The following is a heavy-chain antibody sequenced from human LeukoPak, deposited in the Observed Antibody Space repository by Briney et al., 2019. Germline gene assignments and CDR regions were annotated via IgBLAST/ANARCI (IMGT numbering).Heavy chain of an antibody. CDR1: GYTLTVLS. CDR3: ATSQYYDLTMDV. D-gene: IGHD3-3*01. J-gene: IGHJ6*03. Sequence: GASVKVSCKVSGYTLTVLSMHWVRQAPGKGLEWMGGFDPEDGETIYAQKFQGRVTMTEDTSTDTAYMELSSLRSEDTAVYYCATSQYYDLTMDVWGKGTTVTISS. CDR2: FDPEDGET. V-gene: IGHV1-24*01.